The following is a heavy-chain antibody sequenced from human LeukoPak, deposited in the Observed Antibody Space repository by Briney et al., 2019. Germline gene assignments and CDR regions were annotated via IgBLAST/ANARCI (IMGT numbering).Heavy chain of an antibody. CDR3: AMLRDFWSGYPPSGFDP. D-gene: IGHD3-3*01. CDR2: IYYSGST. Sequence: SQTLSLTCTVSGASIISDDYYWSWIRQPPGKGLEWIGYIYYSGSTNYSPSLKSRVTISVDTSKNQFSLKLSSVTAADTAVYYCAMLRDFWSGYPPSGFDPWGQGTLVTVSS. J-gene: IGHJ5*02. V-gene: IGHV4-61*08. CDR1: GASIISDDYY.